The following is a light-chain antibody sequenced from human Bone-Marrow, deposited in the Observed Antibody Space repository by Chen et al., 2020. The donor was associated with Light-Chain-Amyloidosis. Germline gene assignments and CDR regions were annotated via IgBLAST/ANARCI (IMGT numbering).Light chain of an antibody. CDR1: NIGSTS. J-gene: IGLJ3*02. Sequence: SYVLTQPSSVSVSPGQTATIACGGNNIGSTSVHWYQQTPGQAPLLVVYDDSDRPSGIPGRLAGYNAGNTATLTISRVEAGDEADDYCQVWDRSSDRPVFGGGTKLTVL. CDR2: DDS. V-gene: IGLV3-21*02. CDR3: QVWDRSSDRPV.